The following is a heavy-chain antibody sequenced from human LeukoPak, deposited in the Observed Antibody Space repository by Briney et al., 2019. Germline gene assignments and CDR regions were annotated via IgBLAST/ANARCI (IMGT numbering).Heavy chain of an antibody. CDR2: IAIGGGDK. D-gene: IGHD2-8*01. V-gene: IGHV3-23*01. CDR3: AKDSYSRNGVYDAFDV. J-gene: IGHJ3*01. Sequence: QAGGSLRLSCAVSGFTFSNYAMNWVRQAPGKRLEWVSVIAIGGGDKFYADSVKGRFTISRDDSKNTMYLQMNSLRAEDTVVYYCAKDSYSRNGVYDAFDVWGQGTMVTVSS. CDR1: GFTFSNYA.